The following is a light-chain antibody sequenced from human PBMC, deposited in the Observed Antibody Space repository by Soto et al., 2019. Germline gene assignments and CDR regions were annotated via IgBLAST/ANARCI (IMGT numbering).Light chain of an antibody. J-gene: IGLJ3*02. V-gene: IGLV2-14*01. Sequence: QSALTQPASVSGSTGQSITISCTGTSSDVGGYNYVSWYQQHPGKAPKLMIYDVTNRPSGVSSRFSGSKAGNTASLTISGLQAEDEADYYCSSYTPSSTWVFGGGTKLTVL. CDR3: SSYTPSSTWV. CDR2: DVT. CDR1: SSDVGGYNY.